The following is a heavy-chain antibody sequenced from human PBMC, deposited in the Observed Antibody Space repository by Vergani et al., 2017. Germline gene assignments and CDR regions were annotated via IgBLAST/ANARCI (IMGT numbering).Heavy chain of an antibody. CDR1: GASVNRANYY. J-gene: IGHJ4*02. D-gene: IGHD2-21*01. Sequence: QVQLQESGPGLVKPSETLSLTCTVSGASVNRANYYWSWIRQTPGTGLGWIGFIHHSGGTSYSPSLKSRVTISLDTSKNQFSLKVASVTAADTAMYYCASTVCGGKCYYDHWGQGTLVTVSS. CDR3: ASTVCGGKCYYDH. CDR2: IHHSGGT. V-gene: IGHV4-61*01.